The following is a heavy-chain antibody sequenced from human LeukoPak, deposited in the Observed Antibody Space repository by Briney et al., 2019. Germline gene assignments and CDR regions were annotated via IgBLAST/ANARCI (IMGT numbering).Heavy chain of an antibody. Sequence: SETLSLTCTVSGGSISSSSYYWGWIRQPPGKGLEWIGSIYYSGSTYYNPSLKSRVTISVDTSKNQFSLKLSSVTAADTAVYYCVRHVGDILTGYYLYYYYYYMDVWGKGTTVTVSS. D-gene: IGHD3-9*01. V-gene: IGHV4-39*01. CDR1: GGSISSSSYY. CDR2: IYYSGST. J-gene: IGHJ6*03. CDR3: VRHVGDILTGYYLYYYYYYMDV.